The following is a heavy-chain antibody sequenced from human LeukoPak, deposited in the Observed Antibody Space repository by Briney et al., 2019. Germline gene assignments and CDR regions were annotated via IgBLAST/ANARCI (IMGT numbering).Heavy chain of an antibody. V-gene: IGHV3-30*03. CDR2: ISYSGNNY. CDR1: GFTFSHYA. Sequence: SRSLRLSCAASGFTFSHYAMHWVRQAPGEVLQWVAFISYSGNNYYYADSVKGRFISSRDDSKNTLYVEMNSLRLDDTAIYYCARGPPTSRSGAHFDYWGQGSLVTVSP. J-gene: IGHJ4*02. CDR3: ARGPPTSRSGAHFDY. D-gene: IGHD5-12*01.